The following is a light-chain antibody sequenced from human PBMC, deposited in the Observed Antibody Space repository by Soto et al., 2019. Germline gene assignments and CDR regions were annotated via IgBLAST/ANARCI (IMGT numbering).Light chain of an antibody. V-gene: IGKV1-5*01. Sequence: DIQMTQCPSTLSASVGDRVTITCRTSPSISSWLAWHQQKPGKAPKLLIHDASSLESGVPSRFSGSGSGTEFTVTISSLEPDDFATYYCQQYNSYSWKFGQGTKVVIK. CDR3: QQYNSYSWK. CDR2: DAS. J-gene: IGKJ1*01. CDR1: PSISSW.